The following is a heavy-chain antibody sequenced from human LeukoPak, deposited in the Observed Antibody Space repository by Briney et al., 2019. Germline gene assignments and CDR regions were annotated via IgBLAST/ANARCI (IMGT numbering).Heavy chain of an antibody. V-gene: IGHV1-69*05. D-gene: IGHD5-12*01. J-gene: IGHJ4*02. CDR3: ARDRGYSGYDTYYFDY. CDR2: IIPIFGTA. CDR1: GGTFSSYA. Sequence: ASVKVSCKASGGTFSSYAVSWVRQAPGQGLEWMGRIIPIFGTANYAQKFQGRVTITTDESTSTAYMELSGLRSEDTAVHYCARDRGYSGYDTYYFDYWGQGTLVTVSS.